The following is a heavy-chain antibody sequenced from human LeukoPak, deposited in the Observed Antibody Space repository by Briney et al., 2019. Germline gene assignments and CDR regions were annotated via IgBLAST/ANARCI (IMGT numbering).Heavy chain of an antibody. D-gene: IGHD5-24*01. Sequence: GASVKVSCKASGYTFTSYGISWVRQAPGQGLEWMGWISAYNGNTNYAQKLQGRVIMTTDTSTSTAYMELRSLRSDDTAVYYCARDRTEDGYKEIDYWGQGTLVTVSS. V-gene: IGHV1-18*01. J-gene: IGHJ4*02. CDR3: ARDRTEDGYKEIDY. CDR2: ISAYNGNT. CDR1: GYTFTSYG.